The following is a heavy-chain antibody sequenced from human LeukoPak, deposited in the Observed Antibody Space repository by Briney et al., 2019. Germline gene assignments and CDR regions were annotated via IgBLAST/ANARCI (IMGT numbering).Heavy chain of an antibody. J-gene: IGHJ4*02. Sequence: KASEALSLTCAVYGGSFSGYFWSWIRQPPGKGLEWIGEISHSGSTNYNPSLKSRVSTSVDTSKNQFSLKLSSVTAADTAVYYCARGSLGPRLNVWGQGTLVTVSS. V-gene: IGHV4-34*01. D-gene: IGHD1-1*01. CDR1: GGSFSGYF. CDR2: ISHSGST. CDR3: ARGSLGPRLNV.